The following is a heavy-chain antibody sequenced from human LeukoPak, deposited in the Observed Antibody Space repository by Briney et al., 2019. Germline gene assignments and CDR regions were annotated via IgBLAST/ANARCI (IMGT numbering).Heavy chain of an antibody. CDR3: ARGYSSSWYFNWFDP. V-gene: IGHV4-59*08. J-gene: IGHJ5*02. CDR2: IYYSGST. D-gene: IGHD6-13*01. Sequence: SETLSLTCTVSGGSISSYYWSWIRQPPGRGLEWIGYIYYSGSTNYNPSLKSRVTISVDTSKNQFSLKLTSVTAADTAVYYCARGYSSSWYFNWFDPWGQGTLVTVSS. CDR1: GGSISSYY.